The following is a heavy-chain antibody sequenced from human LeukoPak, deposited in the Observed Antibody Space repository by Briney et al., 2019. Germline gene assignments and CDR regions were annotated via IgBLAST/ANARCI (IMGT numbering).Heavy chain of an antibody. CDR2: FDPEDGET. Sequence: ASVTVSCKVSGYTLTELSMHWVRQAPGKGLEWMGGFDPEDGETIYAQKFQGRVTMTEDTSTDTAYMELSSLRSEDTAVYYCARPNWGLDWFDPWGQGTLVTVSS. J-gene: IGHJ5*02. CDR1: GYTLTELS. CDR3: ARPNWGLDWFDP. D-gene: IGHD7-27*01. V-gene: IGHV1-24*01.